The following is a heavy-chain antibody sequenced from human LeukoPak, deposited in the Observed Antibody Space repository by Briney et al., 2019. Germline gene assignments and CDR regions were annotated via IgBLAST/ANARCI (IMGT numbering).Heavy chain of an antibody. Sequence: PGGSLRLSCTASGFTFGDYAMSWVRQAPGKGLEWVGFIRSKAYGGTTEYAASVEGRFTISRDDSKSIAYLQMNSLKTEDTAVYYCTSNGITIFGVVVYYFDYWGQGTLVTVSS. D-gene: IGHD3-3*01. V-gene: IGHV3-49*04. CDR2: IRSKAYGGTT. CDR3: TSNGITIFGVVVYYFDY. J-gene: IGHJ4*02. CDR1: GFTFGDYA.